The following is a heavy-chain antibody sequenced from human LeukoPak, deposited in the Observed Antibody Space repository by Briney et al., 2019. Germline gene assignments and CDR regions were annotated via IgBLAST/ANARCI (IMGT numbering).Heavy chain of an antibody. CDR1: GFTFSSYA. Sequence: PGGSLRLYCTASGFTFSSYAMHWVRQAPGKGLGWVAVISYDGSNKYYADSVKGRFTISRDNSKNTLYLQMNSLRAEDTAVYYCARDLVSSSNFGRFDYWGQGTLVTVSS. CDR2: ISYDGSNK. CDR3: ARDLVSSSNFGRFDY. J-gene: IGHJ4*02. D-gene: IGHD6-19*01. V-gene: IGHV3-30*01.